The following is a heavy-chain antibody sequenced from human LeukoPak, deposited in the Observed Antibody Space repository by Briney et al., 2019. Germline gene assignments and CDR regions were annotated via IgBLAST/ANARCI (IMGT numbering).Heavy chain of an antibody. CDR2: IRYDGSNK. V-gene: IGHV3-30*02. CDR3: AKDVPRIPTKNWFDP. Sequence: GGSLRLSCAAPGFTFSSYGMHWVRQAPGKGLEWVAFIRYDGSNKYYADSVKGRFTISRDNSKNTLYLQMNSLRAEDTAVYYCAKDVPRIPTKNWFDPWGQGTLVTVSS. D-gene: IGHD2-15*01. J-gene: IGHJ5*02. CDR1: GFTFSSYG.